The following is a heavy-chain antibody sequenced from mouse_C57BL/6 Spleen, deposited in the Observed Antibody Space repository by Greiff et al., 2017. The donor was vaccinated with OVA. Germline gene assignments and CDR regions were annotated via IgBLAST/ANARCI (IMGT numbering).Heavy chain of an antibody. CDR1: GFTFSDYY. J-gene: IGHJ2*01. D-gene: IGHD2-1*01. Sequence: DVKLVESEGGLVQPGSSMKLSCTASGFTFSDYYMAWVRQVPEKGLEWVANINYDGSSTYYLDSLKSRFIISRDNAKNILYLQMSSLKSEDTATYYCARVYGNYYFDYWGQGTTLTVSS. V-gene: IGHV5-16*01. CDR2: INYDGSST. CDR3: ARVYGNYYFDY.